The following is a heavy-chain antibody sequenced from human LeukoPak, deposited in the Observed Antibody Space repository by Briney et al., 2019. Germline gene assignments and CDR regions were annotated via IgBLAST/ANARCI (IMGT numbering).Heavy chain of an antibody. CDR1: GFTFSSYA. J-gene: IGHJ4*02. CDR2: ISGSGGST. D-gene: IGHD3-22*01. CDR3: AKDQDYDSSGYYDGYTGY. V-gene: IGHV3-23*01. Sequence: PGGSLRLSCAASGFTFSSYAMSWVRQAPGKGLEWVSAISGSGGSTYYADSVKGRFTISRDNSKNTLCLQMNSLRAEDTAVYYCAKDQDYDSSGYYDGYTGYWGQGTLVTVSS.